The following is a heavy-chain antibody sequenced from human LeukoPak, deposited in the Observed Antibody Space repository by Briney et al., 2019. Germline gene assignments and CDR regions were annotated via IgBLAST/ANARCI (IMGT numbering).Heavy chain of an antibody. V-gene: IGHV1-69*13. J-gene: IGHJ4*02. CDR1: GGTFSSYA. CDR2: IIPIFVTP. Sequence: SVKVSCKASGGTFSSYAVSWVRQAPGQGLEWMGGIIPIFVTPKYAQKFQGRITITADESTSTDYMELSSLRSEDTAVYYCARDNKWEIFAFDYWGQGTLVTVSS. CDR3: ARDNKWEIFAFDY. D-gene: IGHD1-26*01.